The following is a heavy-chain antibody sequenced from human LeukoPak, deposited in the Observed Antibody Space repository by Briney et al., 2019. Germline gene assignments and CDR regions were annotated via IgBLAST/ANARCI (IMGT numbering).Heavy chain of an antibody. CDR1: GYTFTGYY. J-gene: IGHJ4*02. CDR2: INPNSGGT. CDR3: ARESYYYGSGSYDY. V-gene: IGHV1-2*02. D-gene: IGHD3-10*01. Sequence: ASVKVSCKASGYTFTGYYMHWVRQAPGQGLEGMGWINPNSGGTNYAQTFQGRVTMTRDTSISTAYMELSRLRSDDTAVYYCARESYYYGSGSYDYWGQGTLVTVSS.